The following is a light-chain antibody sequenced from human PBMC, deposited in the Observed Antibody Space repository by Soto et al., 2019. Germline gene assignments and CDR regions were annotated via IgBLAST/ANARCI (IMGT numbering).Light chain of an antibody. CDR2: GAS. CDR3: QQSYSSPTT. J-gene: IGKJ5*01. Sequence: DIQMTRSPSFLSASVGDRVTITCRASQSIGKHLNWYQQKPGKAPKFLIYGASTLQSGVPSRFTGSGSGTDFTLTVNSLQPEDFATYYCQQSYSSPTTFGQGTRLEI. V-gene: IGKV1-39*01. CDR1: QSIGKH.